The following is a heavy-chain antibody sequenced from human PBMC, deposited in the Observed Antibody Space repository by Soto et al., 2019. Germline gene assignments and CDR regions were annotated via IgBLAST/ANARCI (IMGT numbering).Heavy chain of an antibody. J-gene: IGHJ5*02. CDR2: IYYTGKT. Sequence: SETLSLTCTVSGGSVSSGDYYWTWIRQRPGKGLEWMGYIYYTGKTYYNPSLESRLTMSVDRSKNQFSLRLTSVTAADTAVYFCGRDLTSNANCIDPWGQGTLVTVS. CDR1: GGSVSSGDYY. V-gene: IGHV4-30-4*01. D-gene: IGHD2-2*01. CDR3: GRDLTSNANCIDP.